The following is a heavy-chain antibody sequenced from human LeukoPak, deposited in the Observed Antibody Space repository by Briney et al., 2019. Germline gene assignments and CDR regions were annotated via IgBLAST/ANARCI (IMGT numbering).Heavy chain of an antibody. V-gene: IGHV1-69*04. CDR2: IITIFGIA. CDR3: AGNVEDYYDSSGYYYPFDY. CDR1: GGTFSSYA. Sequence: SVKVSCKASGGTFSSYAISWVRQAPGQGLEWMGRIITIFGIANYAQKFQGRVTITADKSTSTAYMELSSLRSEDTAVYYCAGNVEDYYDSSGYYYPFDYWGQGTLVTVSS. J-gene: IGHJ4*02. D-gene: IGHD3-22*01.